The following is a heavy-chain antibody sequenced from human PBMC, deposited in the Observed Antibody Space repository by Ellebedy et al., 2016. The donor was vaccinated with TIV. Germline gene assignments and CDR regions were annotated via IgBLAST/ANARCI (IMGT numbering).Heavy chain of an antibody. CDR3: AKERAYTSDYYYSGMDV. D-gene: IGHD3-9*01. CDR2: MRSSGGSA. Sequence: PGGSLRLSCAASGFIFSNFAMGWVRQSPGKGLEGVSDMRSSGGSAHYADSVKGRFAISRDNSKNTLFLQMNSLRADDTAVYYCAKERAYTSDYYYSGMDVWGQGTTVTVSS. CDR1: GFIFSNFA. V-gene: IGHV3-23*01. J-gene: IGHJ6*02.